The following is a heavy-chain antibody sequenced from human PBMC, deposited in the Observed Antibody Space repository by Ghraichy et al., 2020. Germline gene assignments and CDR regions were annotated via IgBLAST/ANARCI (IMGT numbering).Heavy chain of an antibody. CDR3: STLYRVDP. J-gene: IGHJ5*02. V-gene: IGHV3-15*01. Sequence: GESLNISCAASGFTFRNAWVSWVRQAPGKGLEWVGRIKSKTDGETTNYAAPVKGRFTISRDDSKNTLYLQMNNLKTEDTAVYYCSTLYRVDPWGQGTLVTVSS. CDR2: IKSKTDGETT. D-gene: IGHD2-8*01. CDR1: GFTFRNAW.